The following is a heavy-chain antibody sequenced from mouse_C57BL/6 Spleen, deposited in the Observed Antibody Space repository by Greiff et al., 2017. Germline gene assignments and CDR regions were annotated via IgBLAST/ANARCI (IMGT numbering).Heavy chain of an antibody. V-gene: IGHV1-55*01. J-gene: IGHJ2*01. D-gene: IGHD1-2*01. Sequence: QVQLQQPGAELVKPGTSVTMSCKASGYTFTSYWITWVKQRPGQGLEWIGDIYPGSGSTNYNEKFKSKATLTVDTSSSTAYMQLSSLTSEDSAVYYCARPSLLPPGYFDYWGQGTTLTVSS. CDR1: GYTFTSYW. CDR2: IYPGSGST. CDR3: ARPSLLPPGYFDY.